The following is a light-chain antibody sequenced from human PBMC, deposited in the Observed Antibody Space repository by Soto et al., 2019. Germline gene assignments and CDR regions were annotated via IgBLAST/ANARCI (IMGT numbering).Light chain of an antibody. J-gene: IGLJ2*01. V-gene: IGLV1-44*01. CDR1: NSNIGRND. CDR2: SND. CDR3: AAWDDTLRARV. Sequence: QSVLAQPPSASGTPGQRVTISCSGSNSNIGRNDVTWYQQVPGTAPQCLIYSNDQRPSGVPDRISGSRSGTSASLASSGLQSGDEAEYYCAAWDDTLRARVFGGGTQLTVL.